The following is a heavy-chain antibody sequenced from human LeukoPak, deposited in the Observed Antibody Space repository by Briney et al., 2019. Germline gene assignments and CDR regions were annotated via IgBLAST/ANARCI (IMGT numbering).Heavy chain of an antibody. D-gene: IGHD3-22*01. V-gene: IGHV1-18*01. CDR2: IGAFNGNT. J-gene: IGHJ3*02. Sequence: ASVIVSCKASGYSFDRYGISWVRQAPGQGLEWLGWIGAFNGNTNYAQNLQGRVTMTADTSTTTAYMELRSLSSDDTAVYYCARDFLSYDGSENHFEDTFDIWGQGTMVTVSS. CDR3: ARDFLSYDGSENHFEDTFDI. CDR1: GYSFDRYG.